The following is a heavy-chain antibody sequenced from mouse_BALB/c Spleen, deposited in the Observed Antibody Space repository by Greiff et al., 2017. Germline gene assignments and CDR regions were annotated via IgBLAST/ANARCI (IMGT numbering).Heavy chain of an antibody. CDR2: ISTYYGDA. Sequence: QVQLKESGAELVRPGVSVKISCKGSGYTFTDYAMHWVKQSHAKSLEWIGVISTYYGDASYNQKFKGKATMTVDKSSSTAYMELARLTSEDSAIYYCARSYGSSVWYFDVWGAGTTVTVSS. CDR1: GYTFTDYA. D-gene: IGHD1-1*01. CDR3: ARSYGSSVWYFDV. V-gene: IGHV1S137*01. J-gene: IGHJ1*01.